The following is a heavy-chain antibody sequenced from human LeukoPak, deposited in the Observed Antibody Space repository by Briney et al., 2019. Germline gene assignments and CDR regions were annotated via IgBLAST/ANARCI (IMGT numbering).Heavy chain of an antibody. CDR2: ISISGYST. J-gene: IGHJ5*02. D-gene: IGHD3-3*01. CDR1: GFTFNNYY. CDR3: ARRYDFWSGYCGWFDP. Sequence: GGPLRLSCAASGFTFNNYYMSWIRRAPGKGLEGISYISISGYSTYYADSVKGRFTISRDNAKNSLYLQMNNLRPEDTAFYYCARRYDFWSGYCGWFDPWGQGTLVTVSS. V-gene: IGHV3-11*04.